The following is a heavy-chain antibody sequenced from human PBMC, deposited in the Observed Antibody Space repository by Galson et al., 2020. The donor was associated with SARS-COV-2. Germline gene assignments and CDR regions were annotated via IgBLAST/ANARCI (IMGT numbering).Heavy chain of an antibody. CDR3: ARERGGGDYVSYRYFDL. V-gene: IGHV3-21*01. CDR1: GFSFSSDS. CDR2: ISSSSSYI. Sequence: GSLRLSCAASGFSFSSDSMNWVRQAPGKGLEWVSSISSSSSYIYYADSVKGRFTISRDNAKNSLYLQMNSLRAEDTAVYYCARERGGGDYVSYRYFDLWGRGTLVTVSS. D-gene: IGHD2-21*02. J-gene: IGHJ2*01.